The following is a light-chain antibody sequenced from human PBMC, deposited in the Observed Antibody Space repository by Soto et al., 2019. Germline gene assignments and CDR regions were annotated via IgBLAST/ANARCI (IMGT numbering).Light chain of an antibody. CDR1: QGISSY. J-gene: IGKJ5*01. CDR3: QQLNSYPIT. CDR2: AAS. V-gene: IGKV1-9*01. Sequence: IQLTQSPSSLSASVGASVPITCRASQGISSYLAWYQQKPGKAPKLLIYAASTLQSGVPSRFSGSESGTDFTLTISSLQPEEFATYDCQQLNSYPITFGQGTRLEIK.